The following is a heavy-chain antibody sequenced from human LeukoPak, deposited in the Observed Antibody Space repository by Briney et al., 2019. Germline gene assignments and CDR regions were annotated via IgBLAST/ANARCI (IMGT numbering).Heavy chain of an antibody. CDR2: IYSGGST. J-gene: IGHJ4*02. V-gene: IGHV3-66*01. CDR3: ARDQGGATDS. Sequence: GGSLRLSCAASGFTVSINSMTWVRQAPGKGREWVSVIYSGGSTYYADSVKGRFTISRDNSKNTAYLQMTSLRAEDTAVYYCARDQGGATDSWGQGTLVTVSS. CDR1: GFTVSINS. D-gene: IGHD1-26*01.